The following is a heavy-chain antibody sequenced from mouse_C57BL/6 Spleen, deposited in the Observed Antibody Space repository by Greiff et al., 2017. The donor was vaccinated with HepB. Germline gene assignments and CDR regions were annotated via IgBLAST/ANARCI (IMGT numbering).Heavy chain of an antibody. J-gene: IGHJ4*01. CDR3: AKNYYGSSSNYAMDY. CDR1: GFSLTSYG. V-gene: IGHV2-5*01. D-gene: IGHD1-1*01. CDR2: IWRGGST. Sequence: VKLMESGPGLVQPSQSLSITCTVSGFSLTSYGVHWVRQSPGKGLEWLGVIWRGGSTDYNAAFMSRLSITKDNSTSQVFFKMNSLQADDTAIYYCAKNYYGSSSNYAMDYWGQGTSVTVSS.